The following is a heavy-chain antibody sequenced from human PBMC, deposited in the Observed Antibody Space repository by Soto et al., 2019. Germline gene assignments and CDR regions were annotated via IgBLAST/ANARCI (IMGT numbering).Heavy chain of an antibody. CDR1: GFTFSSYA. CDR3: ARDHRPHEYYFDY. Sequence: QVQLVESGGGVVQPGRSLRLSCAASGFTFSSYAMHWVHQAPGKGLEWVAVISYDGSNKYYADSVKGRFTISRDNSKNTLYLQMNSLRAEDTAVYYCARDHRPHEYYFDYWGQGTLVTVSS. J-gene: IGHJ4*02. V-gene: IGHV3-30-3*01. CDR2: ISYDGSNK.